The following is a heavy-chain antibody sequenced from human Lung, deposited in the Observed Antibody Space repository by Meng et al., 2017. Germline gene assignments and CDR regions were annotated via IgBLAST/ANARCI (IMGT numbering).Heavy chain of an antibody. J-gene: IGHJ4*02. CDR2: ISADNGQT. Sequence: VQQVQSGLEVTKPGASVSLACQASGNSVTAYGISWVRPPPGQGMEWIRWISADNGQTKPAQKFQGRVTMTSDTSTSTAYMDLRTLRSNDTDVYDCAMSYTSTPWHYWGQGALVTVSS. V-gene: IGHV1-18*01. CDR3: AMSYTSTPWHY. D-gene: IGHD2-2*02. CDR1: GNSVTAYG.